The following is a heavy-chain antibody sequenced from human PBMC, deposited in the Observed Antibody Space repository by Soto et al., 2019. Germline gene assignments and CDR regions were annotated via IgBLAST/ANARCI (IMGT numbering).Heavy chain of an antibody. D-gene: IGHD5-12*01. J-gene: IGHJ4*02. V-gene: IGHV4-31*03. CDR3: ARDRRVVTIGSIGHLDY. CDR1: GGSINNGDYY. Sequence: PSETLSLTCTVSGGSINNGDYYWSWIRQHPGKGLEWIGYIYYSGNTYYNPSLKSRVTISLDTSENQFSLKLSSVTAADTAVYYCARDRRVVTIGSIGHLDYWGQGALVTVSS. CDR2: IYYSGNT.